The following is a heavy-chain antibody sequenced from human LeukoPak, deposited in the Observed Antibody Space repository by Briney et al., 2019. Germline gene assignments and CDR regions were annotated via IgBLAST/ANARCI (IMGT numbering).Heavy chain of an antibody. CDR3: ARDSRLVLMGGYYFDY. D-gene: IGHD6-19*01. V-gene: IGHV3-48*03. CDR1: GFTFSSYE. J-gene: IGHJ4*02. CDR2: ISSSGSTI. Sequence: GGSLRLSCAASGFTFSSYEMNWVRQAPGKGLEWVSYISSSGSTIYYADSVKGRFTISRDNAKNSLYLPMNSLRAEDTAVYYCARDSRLVLMGGYYFDYWGQGTLVTVSS.